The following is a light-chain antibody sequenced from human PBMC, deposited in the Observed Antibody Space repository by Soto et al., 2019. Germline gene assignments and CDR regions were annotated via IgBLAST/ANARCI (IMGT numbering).Light chain of an antibody. V-gene: IGKV3-11*01. J-gene: IGKJ4*01. CDR1: QRVRTY. Sequence: EIVLTQSPATLSLSPGERATLSCRASQRVRTYLAWYQQKPGQAPRLLIYDASNRATDIPDRFSGSGSGTDFTLTISSLDPEDFAVYYCHQRSKWPLTFGGGTKVEIK. CDR3: HQRSKWPLT. CDR2: DAS.